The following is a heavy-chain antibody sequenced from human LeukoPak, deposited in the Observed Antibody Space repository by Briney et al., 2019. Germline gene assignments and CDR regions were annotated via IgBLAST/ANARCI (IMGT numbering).Heavy chain of an antibody. J-gene: IGHJ4*02. Sequence: GGSLRLSCEASGFTFSNYWMSWVRQAPGKGLEWVANIKQDGSEKNYVDSAKGRFTISRDNAKNSLYLQMSSLRAEDTAVYYCARGPPQSGRFDYWGQGTLVTVSS. CDR1: GFTFSNYW. V-gene: IGHV3-7*03. CDR3: ARGPPQSGRFDY. CDR2: IKQDGSEK. D-gene: IGHD6-25*01.